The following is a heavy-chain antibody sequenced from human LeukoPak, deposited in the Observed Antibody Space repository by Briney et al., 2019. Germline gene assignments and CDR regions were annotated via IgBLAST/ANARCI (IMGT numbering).Heavy chain of an antibody. V-gene: IGHV3-30*02. D-gene: IGHD5-18*01. CDR2: IRYDGSNK. Sequence: GGSLRLSCAASGFTFSSYGMHWVRQAPGKGLEWVAFIRYDGSNKYYADSVKGRFTISRDNAKNSLYLQMNSLRAEDTALYYCARVGGYSYDYNWFDPWGQGTLVTVSS. CDR3: ARVGGYSYDYNWFDP. J-gene: IGHJ5*02. CDR1: GFTFSSYG.